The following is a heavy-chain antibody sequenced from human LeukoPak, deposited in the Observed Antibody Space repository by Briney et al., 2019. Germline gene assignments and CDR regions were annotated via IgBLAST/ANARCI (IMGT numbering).Heavy chain of an antibody. J-gene: IGHJ4*02. CDR3: ARVRELLLQALLWFGEAEYFDY. Sequence: ASVKVSCKASGYTFTSYGITWVRQAPGQGLEWMGWISTYNGNTNYAQNLQGRVTMTTDTSTSTAYMELRSLRSDDTAVYYCARVRELLLQALLWFGEAEYFDYWGQGTLVTVSS. V-gene: IGHV1-18*01. CDR2: ISTYNGNT. CDR1: GYTFTSYG. D-gene: IGHD3-10*01.